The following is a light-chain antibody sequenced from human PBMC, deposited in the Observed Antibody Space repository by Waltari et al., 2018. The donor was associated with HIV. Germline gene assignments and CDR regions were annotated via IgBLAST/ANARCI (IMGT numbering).Light chain of an antibody. V-gene: IGLV1-44*01. CDR1: SSNIGTKT. CDR3: AAWDDSLNAWV. Sequence: QSVLTQPPSASGTPGQRVTISCPGSSSNIGTKTVNWYQQLPGSAPKFLMYGNHVRPSGVPDRFSGSKSGTSASLAISGLRSEDEADYYCAAWDDSLNAWVFGGGTKVTVL. CDR2: GNH. J-gene: IGLJ3*02.